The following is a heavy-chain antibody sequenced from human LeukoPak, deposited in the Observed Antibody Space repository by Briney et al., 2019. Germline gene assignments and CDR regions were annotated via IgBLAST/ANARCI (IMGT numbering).Heavy chain of an antibody. V-gene: IGHV3-9*01. CDR3: VRVHGYSYGYFDY. Sequence: GGSLRLSCAASGFTFDDYAIHWVRQVPGRGLEWVSGIAWNNAIIGYADSVRGRFTISRENAKNALYLQMNSLRVEDSALYFCVRVHGYSYGYFDYWGQGILVTVSS. D-gene: IGHD5-18*01. CDR1: GFTFDDYA. CDR2: IAWNNAII. J-gene: IGHJ4*02.